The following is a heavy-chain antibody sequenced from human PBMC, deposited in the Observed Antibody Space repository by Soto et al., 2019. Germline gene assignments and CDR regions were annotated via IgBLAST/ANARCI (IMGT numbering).Heavy chain of an antibody. CDR3: ARDGRIGAGGRGLGC. Sequence: ASVKVSCKASGYTFTGYYMHWVRQAPAQAREWMGWINPNSGGTNYAQKFQGWGTMTRDTSISTAYMELSRLRYDDTAVYYCARDGRIGAGGRGLGCWGQGTLVTVSS. D-gene: IGHD6-13*01. V-gene: IGHV1-2*04. J-gene: IGHJ4*02. CDR1: GYTFTGYY. CDR2: INPNSGGT.